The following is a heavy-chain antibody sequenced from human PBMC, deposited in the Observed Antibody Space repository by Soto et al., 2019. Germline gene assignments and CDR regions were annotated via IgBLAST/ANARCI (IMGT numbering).Heavy chain of an antibody. CDR1: GGSISSGGYY. V-gene: IGHV4-31*03. CDR2: IYYSGST. Sequence: QVQLQESGPGLVKPSQTLSLTCTVSGGSISSGGYYWSWIRQHPGKGLEWIGYIYYSGSTYYNPSLKSRVTISVDTSKNQFSLKLSSVTAADTAVYYCARGFTDHGSILNWFDPWGQGTLVTVSS. CDR3: ARGFTDHGSILNWFDP. D-gene: IGHD4-17*01. J-gene: IGHJ5*02.